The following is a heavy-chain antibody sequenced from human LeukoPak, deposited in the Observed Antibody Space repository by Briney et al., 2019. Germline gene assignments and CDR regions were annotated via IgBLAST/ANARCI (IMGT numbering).Heavy chain of an antibody. CDR1: GFTFSSYA. Sequence: SGGSLRLSCAASGFTFSSYAMHWVRQAPGRGLEWVAVISYDGSNKYYADSVKGRFTISRDNSKNTLYLQMNSLRAEDAAVYYCISEVGKGSHWGQGTLVTVSS. V-gene: IGHV3-30-3*01. J-gene: IGHJ4*02. CDR3: ISEVGKGSH. CDR2: ISYDGSNK. D-gene: IGHD1-26*01.